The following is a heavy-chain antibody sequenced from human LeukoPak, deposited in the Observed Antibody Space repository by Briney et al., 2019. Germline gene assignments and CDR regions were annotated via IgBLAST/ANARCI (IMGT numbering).Heavy chain of an antibody. V-gene: IGHV4-34*01. Sequence: SETLSLTCAVYGGSFSGYYWSWIRQPPGKGLEWIGEINHSGSTNYNPSLKSRVTISVDTSKNQFSLKLSSVTAADTAVYYCARHLWPMIVVGSFDYWGQGTLVTVSS. CDR3: ARHLWPMIVVGSFDY. CDR1: GGSFSGYY. J-gene: IGHJ4*02. D-gene: IGHD3-22*01. CDR2: INHSGST.